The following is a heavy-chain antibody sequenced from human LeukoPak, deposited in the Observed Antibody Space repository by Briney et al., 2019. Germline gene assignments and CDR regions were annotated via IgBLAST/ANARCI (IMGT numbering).Heavy chain of an antibody. V-gene: IGHV3-53*05. D-gene: IGHD2-8*01. J-gene: IGHJ4*02. CDR3: ARDRRGLSYGVCYPNY. CDR2: IYSGGST. CDR1: GFTVSSNY. Sequence: GGSLRLSCAASGFTVSSNYMSWVRQAPGKGLERVSVIYSGGSTYYADSVKGRFTISRDNSKNTLYLQMNSLRAEDTAVYYCARDRRGLSYGVCYPNYWGQGTLVTVSS.